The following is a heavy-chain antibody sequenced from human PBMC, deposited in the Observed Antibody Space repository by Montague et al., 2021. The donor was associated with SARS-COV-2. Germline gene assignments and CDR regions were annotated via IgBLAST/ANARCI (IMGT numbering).Heavy chain of an antibody. CDR1: GFTFSSYA. J-gene: IGHJ6*02. CDR3: ARDPFYYDILTGYIYPAYYYYYGMDV. Sequence: SLRLSCAASGFTFSSYAMHWVRQAPGKGLEWVAVISYDGSDKYYADSVKGRFTISSDNSKNTLCLQMNSLRAEDTAVYYCARDPFYYDILTGYIYPAYYYYYGMDVWGQGTTVTVSS. V-gene: IGHV3-30-3*01. D-gene: IGHD3-9*01. CDR2: ISYDGSDK.